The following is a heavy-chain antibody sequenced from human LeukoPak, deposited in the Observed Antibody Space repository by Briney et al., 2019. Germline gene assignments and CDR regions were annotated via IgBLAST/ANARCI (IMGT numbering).Heavy chain of an antibody. CDR1: GGSISSYY. J-gene: IGHJ4*02. CDR3: ARVRYSDSSVLTRKRSYYFDY. Sequence: PSETLSLTRTVSGGSISSYYWRWIRQPAGKGLEGIGHISTSGSTNYKPSLKSRVTMSVDTSKNQFSLTLSSVTAADTAVYYCARVRYSDSSVLTRKRSYYFDYWGQGTLVTVSS. V-gene: IGHV4-4*07. D-gene: IGHD3-22*01. CDR2: ISTSGST.